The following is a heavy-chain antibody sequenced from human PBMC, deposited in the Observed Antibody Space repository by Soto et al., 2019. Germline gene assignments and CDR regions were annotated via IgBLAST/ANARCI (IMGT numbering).Heavy chain of an antibody. J-gene: IGHJ4*02. V-gene: IGHV3-30-3*01. CDR1: GFTFSSYA. CDR3: ARVRSSWDVYDY. CDR2: ISYDGSNK. Sequence: GGSLRLSCAASGFTFSSYAMHWVRQAPGKGLEWVAVISYDGSNKYYADSVKGRFTISRDNSKNTLYLQMNSLRAEDTAVYYCARVRSSWDVYDYWGQGTLVTVSS. D-gene: IGHD6-13*01.